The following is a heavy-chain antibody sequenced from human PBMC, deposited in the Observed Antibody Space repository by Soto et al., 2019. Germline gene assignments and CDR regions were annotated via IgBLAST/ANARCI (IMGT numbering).Heavy chain of an antibody. CDR1: GYIFNNYA. CDR2: MNVNNGHT. J-gene: IGHJ5*02. D-gene: IGHD6-19*01. V-gene: IGHV1-18*01. Sequence: VQLVQSGAEVKKPGASVKVSCKTSGYIFNNYAISWVRQAPGQGLEWMGWMNVNNGHTKCAEKVQGRLTMTTDTSTSSAYMWLRNLRSDDTAVYYCARDLRSGWFDHWGKGTRFTVSS. CDR3: ARDLRSGWFDH.